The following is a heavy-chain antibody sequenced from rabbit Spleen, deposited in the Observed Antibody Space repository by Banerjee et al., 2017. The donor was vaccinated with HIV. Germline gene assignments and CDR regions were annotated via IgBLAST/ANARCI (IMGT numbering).Heavy chain of an antibody. CDR1: GFAFSNIDV. Sequence: QEQLVESGGGLVQPERSLTLTCKASGFAFSNIDVMCWVRQAPGKGLEWIGCINTATGKVVFATWAKGRFTITRSTSLNTVTLQVNSLTAADTATYFCAGDLPGVIGWNFGLWGQGTLVTVS. J-gene: IGHJ4*01. CDR3: AGDLPGVIGWNFGL. D-gene: IGHD1-1*01. V-gene: IGHV1S47*01. CDR2: INTATGKV.